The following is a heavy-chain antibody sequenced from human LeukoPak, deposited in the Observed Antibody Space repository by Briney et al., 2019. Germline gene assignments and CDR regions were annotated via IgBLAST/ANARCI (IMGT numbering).Heavy chain of an antibody. J-gene: IGHJ1*01. CDR2: ISYDGSNK. CDR1: GFTFSSYG. D-gene: IGHD6-13*01. CDR3: AKDVGSSWYVYFQH. Sequence: GRSLRLSCAASGFTFSSYGMHWVRQAPGKGLEWVAVISYDGSNKYYADSVKGRFTISRDNSKDTLYLQMSSLRAEDTAVYYCAKDVGSSWYVYFQHWGQGTLVTVSS. V-gene: IGHV3-30*18.